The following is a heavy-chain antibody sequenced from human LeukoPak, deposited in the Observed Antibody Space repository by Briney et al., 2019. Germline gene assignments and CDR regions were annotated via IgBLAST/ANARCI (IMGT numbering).Heavy chain of an antibody. J-gene: IGHJ3*02. Sequence: PGGSLRLSCAASRFTFSSSWMTWVRQPLGKGLEYVANIEEDGSQKYYEDSVKGRFTISRDNVKNSLYLQMDSLRAEDTAVYFCARNLAYNAFDIWGQGTVVTVSS. CDR1: RFTFSSSW. D-gene: IGHD1-1*01. CDR3: ARNLAYNAFDI. CDR2: IEEDGSQK. V-gene: IGHV3-7*01.